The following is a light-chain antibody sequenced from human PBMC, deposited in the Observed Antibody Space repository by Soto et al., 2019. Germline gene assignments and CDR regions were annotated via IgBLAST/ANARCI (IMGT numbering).Light chain of an antibody. CDR3: QQRSNWPVT. CDR1: QSVSSY. V-gene: IGKV3-11*01. CDR2: NAS. Sequence: EIVLTQSPGTLSLSPGERATLSCRASQSVSSYLAWYQQKPGQAPGLLIYNASTRTTGISARFSGSGSGTDLTLTIRSLEPEDFAVYYCQQRSNWPVTFGQGTKVEVK. J-gene: IGKJ1*01.